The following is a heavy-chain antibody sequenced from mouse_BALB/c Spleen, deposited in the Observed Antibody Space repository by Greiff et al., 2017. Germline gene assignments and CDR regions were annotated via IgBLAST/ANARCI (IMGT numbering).Heavy chain of an antibody. J-gene: IGHJ2*01. CDR1: GFNIKDTY. CDR2: IDPANGNT. D-gene: IGHD1-2*01. CDR3: ARWGYYGYVEYYFDY. V-gene: IGHV14-3*02. Sequence: VHVKQSGAELVKPGASVKLSCTASGFNIKDTYMHWVKQRPEQGLEWIGRIDPANGNTKYDPKFQGKATITADTSSNTAYLQLSSLTSEDTAVYYCARWGYYGYVEYYFDYWGQGTTLTVSS.